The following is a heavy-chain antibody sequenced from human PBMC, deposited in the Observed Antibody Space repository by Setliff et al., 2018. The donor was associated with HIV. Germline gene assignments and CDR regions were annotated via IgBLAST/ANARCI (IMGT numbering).Heavy chain of an antibody. CDR3: ARDRRVAMADGTDF. CDR1: DYIFLSYG. Sequence: ASVKVSCKTSDYIFLSYGISWVRQAPGQGLEWMGWISAYNGNTKYAQKLQGRVTLTTDTSTTTAYMELTSLRSDDTAVYYCARDRRVAMADGTDFWGQGTLVTVSS. D-gene: IGHD6-19*01. V-gene: IGHV1-18*01. J-gene: IGHJ4*02. CDR2: ISAYNGNT.